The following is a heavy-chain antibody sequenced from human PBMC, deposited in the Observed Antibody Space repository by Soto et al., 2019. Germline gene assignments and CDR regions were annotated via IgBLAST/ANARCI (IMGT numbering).Heavy chain of an antibody. CDR3: ARGGSGYCSSTSCSYYYYYYGMDV. V-gene: IGHV3-53*02. D-gene: IGHD2-2*01. CDR1: GFTVSSNY. CDR2: IYSGGST. Sequence: EVQLVETGGGLIQPGGSLRLSCAASGFTVSSNYMSWVRQAPGKGLEWVSVIYSGGSTYYADSVKGRFTISRDNSKNTLYLQMNSLRAEDTAVYYCARGGSGYCSSTSCSYYYYYYGMDVW. J-gene: IGHJ6*01.